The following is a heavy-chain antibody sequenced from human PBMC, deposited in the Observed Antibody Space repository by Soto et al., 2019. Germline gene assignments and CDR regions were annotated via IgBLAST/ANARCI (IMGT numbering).Heavy chain of an antibody. CDR2: ISYDGSNK. J-gene: IGHJ4*02. CDR3: AKDISIAAAGGEMPFDY. CDR1: GFTFSSYG. V-gene: IGHV3-30*18. Sequence: PGGSLRLSCAASGFTFSSYGMHWVRQAPGKGLEWVAVISYDGSNKYYADSVKGRFTISRDNSKNTLYLQMNSLRAEDTAVYYCAKDISIAAAGGEMPFDYWGQGTLVTVSS. D-gene: IGHD6-13*01.